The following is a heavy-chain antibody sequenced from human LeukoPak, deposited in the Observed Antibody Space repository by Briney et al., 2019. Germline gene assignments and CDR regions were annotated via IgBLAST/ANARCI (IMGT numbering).Heavy chain of an antibody. V-gene: IGHV1-69*10. CDR1: GGTFSSYA. CDR2: IIPILGIA. J-gene: IGHJ4*02. CDR3: ASLPWDDYGGNCGGENY. Sequence: ASVTVSCKASGGTFSSYAISWVRQAPGQGLEWMGRIIPILGIANYAQKFQGRVTITADKSTSKAYMELSSLRSEDTDGYYCASLPWDDYGGNCGGENYGGQGTLVTVSS. D-gene: IGHD4-23*01.